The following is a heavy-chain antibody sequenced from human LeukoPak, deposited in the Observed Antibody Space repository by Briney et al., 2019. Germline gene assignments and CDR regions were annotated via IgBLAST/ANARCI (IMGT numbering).Heavy chain of an antibody. J-gene: IGHJ6*03. CDR1: GGTFNSYA. CDR3: ARGIRYYDILTGHVKGHDNSYYYYMDV. Sequence: GASVKVSCKASGGTFNSYAISWVRQAPGQGLERMGGIIPMFETANYAQKFQGRVTITEDEFTTTVYMELSSLRSEDTAVYYCARGIRYYDILTGHVKGHDNSYYYYMDVWGQGTAVTISS. D-gene: IGHD3-9*01. CDR2: IIPMFETA. V-gene: IGHV1-69*13.